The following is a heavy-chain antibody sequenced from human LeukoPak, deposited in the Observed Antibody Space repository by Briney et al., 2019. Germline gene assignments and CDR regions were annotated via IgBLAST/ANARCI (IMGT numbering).Heavy chain of an antibody. V-gene: IGHV1-46*01. Sequence: ASVKVSCKASGYTFTSDYIHWVRQAPGQGLEWMGIINPRGGSTSNAQKFQGRVTMTRDTSTSTVYMELSSLRSEDTAVYCCARGDISMLRDDAFDIWGQGTMVTVSS. CDR2: INPRGGST. CDR3: ARGDISMLRDDAFDI. J-gene: IGHJ3*02. D-gene: IGHD3-10*01. CDR1: GYTFTSDY.